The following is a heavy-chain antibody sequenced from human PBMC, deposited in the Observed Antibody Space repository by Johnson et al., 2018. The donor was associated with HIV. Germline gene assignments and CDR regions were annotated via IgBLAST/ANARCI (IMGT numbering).Heavy chain of an antibody. CDR3: VSSGCQWCAFDI. J-gene: IGHJ3*02. Sequence: QVQLVESGGGVVQPGRSLRLSCAASGFTFSSYAMHWVRQAPGKGLEWVAVISYDGNNKYYADSLKGRFTISRDNSKNTLYLQMNSLRAEDTAVYYCVSSGCQWCAFDIWGQGTMVTVSS. CDR1: GFTFSSYA. D-gene: IGHD6-19*01. V-gene: IGHV3-30*04. CDR2: ISYDGNNK.